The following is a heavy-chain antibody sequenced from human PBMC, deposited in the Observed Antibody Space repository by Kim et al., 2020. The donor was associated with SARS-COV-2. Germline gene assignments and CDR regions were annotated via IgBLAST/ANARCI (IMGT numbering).Heavy chain of an antibody. CDR1: GGPISSHY. Sequence: SETLSLTCTVSGGPISSHYWSWIRQPPGKGLEWIGYILYSGSTNYNPSLKSRVTISVDTSKNQFSLKLRSVTAADTAVYYGARVRVANSATDPWGQGTLVTVSS. D-gene: IGHD1-7*01. CDR3: ARVRVANSATDP. CDR2: ILYSGST. J-gene: IGHJ5*02. V-gene: IGHV4-59*11.